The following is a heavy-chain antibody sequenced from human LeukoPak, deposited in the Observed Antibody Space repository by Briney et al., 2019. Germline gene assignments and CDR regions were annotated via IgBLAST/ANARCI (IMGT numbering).Heavy chain of an antibody. D-gene: IGHD3-3*01. Sequence: GGSLRLSCAASGFTFSSYSMNWVRQAPGKGLEWVSSISSSSSYIYYADSAKGRFTISRDNAKNSLYLQMNSLRAEDTAVYYCARDGDYDFWSGYYYYFDYWGQGTLVTVSS. J-gene: IGHJ4*02. V-gene: IGHV3-21*01. CDR2: ISSSSSYI. CDR3: ARDGDYDFWSGYYYYFDY. CDR1: GFTFSSYS.